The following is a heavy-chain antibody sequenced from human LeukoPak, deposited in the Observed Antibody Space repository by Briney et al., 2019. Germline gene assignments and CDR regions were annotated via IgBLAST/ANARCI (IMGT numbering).Heavy chain of an antibody. J-gene: IGHJ4*02. CDR3: AGGVCSSTSCRPYYFDY. CDR2: IRYDGSNK. Sequence: GGSLRLSCAASGFTFSSYGMHWVRQAPGKGLEWVAFIRYDGSNKYYADSVKGRFTISRDNSKNTLYLQMNSLRAEDTAVYYCAGGVCSSTSCRPYYFDYWVQGTLVAVSS. CDR1: GFTFSSYG. V-gene: IGHV3-30*02. D-gene: IGHD2-2*01.